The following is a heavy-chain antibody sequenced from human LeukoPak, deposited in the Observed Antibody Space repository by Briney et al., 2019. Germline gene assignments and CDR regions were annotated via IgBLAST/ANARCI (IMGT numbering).Heavy chain of an antibody. D-gene: IGHD6-13*01. V-gene: IGHV1-3*01. Sequence: ASVKVSCKASGYTFTSYAMHWVRQAPGQRLEWMGWINAGNGNTKYSQKFQGRVTITRDTSASTAYMELSSLRSEDTAVYYCARDGGAAAGWWREYYYYGMDVWGQGTTVTVSS. CDR3: ARDGGAAAGWWREYYYYGMDV. J-gene: IGHJ6*02. CDR1: GYTFTSYA. CDR2: INAGNGNT.